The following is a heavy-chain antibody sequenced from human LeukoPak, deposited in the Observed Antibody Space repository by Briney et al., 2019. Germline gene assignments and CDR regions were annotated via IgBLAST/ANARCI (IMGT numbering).Heavy chain of an antibody. D-gene: IGHD1-26*01. CDR3: ARAPIVGATPFDY. J-gene: IGHJ4*02. Sequence: ASVKVSCKVSGYIFTDYYMHWVRQAPGQGLEWMGWINPNSGGTNYAQKFQGRVTMTRDTSISTAYMELSRPRSDDTAVYYCARAPIVGATPFDYWGQGTLVTVSS. CDR2: INPNSGGT. V-gene: IGHV1-2*02. CDR1: GYIFTDYY.